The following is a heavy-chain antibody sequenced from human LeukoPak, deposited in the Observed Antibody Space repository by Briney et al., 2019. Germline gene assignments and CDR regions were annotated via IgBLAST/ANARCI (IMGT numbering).Heavy chain of an antibody. CDR2: IYYSGST. CDR1: GGSISSSSYY. V-gene: IGHV4-39*07. D-gene: IGHD3-3*01. Sequence: SETLSLTCTVSGGSISSSSYYWGWIRQPPGKGLEWIGSIYYSGSTYYNPSLKSRVTISVDTSKNQFSLKLSSVTAADTAVYYCARRPDYDFWSGYYFFDYWSQGTLVTVSS. CDR3: ARRPDYDFWSGYYFFDY. J-gene: IGHJ4*02.